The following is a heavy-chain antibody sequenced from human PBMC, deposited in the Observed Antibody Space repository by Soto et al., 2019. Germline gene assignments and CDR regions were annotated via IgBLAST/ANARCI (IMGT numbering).Heavy chain of an antibody. Sequence: QVQLQQWGAGLLKPSETLSLTCAVYGGSFSGYYWSWIRQPPGKGLEWIGEINHSGSTNYNPSLKSRVTISVDTSKNQFSLKLSSVTSADTAVYYCARGQSSLLLDCWGHGVLFTVSS. D-gene: IGHD2-8*02. J-gene: IGHJ4*01. V-gene: IGHV4-34*01. CDR1: GGSFSGYY. CDR3: ARGQSSLLLDC. CDR2: INHSGST.